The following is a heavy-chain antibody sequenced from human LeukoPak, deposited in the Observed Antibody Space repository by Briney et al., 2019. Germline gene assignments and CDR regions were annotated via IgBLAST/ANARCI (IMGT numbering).Heavy chain of an antibody. CDR3: ASSVRSTDY. Sequence: TSETLSLTCAVYGESLSKYYWTWIRQSPGKGLEWIGEINHRGSTNLNPSLKSRVTLSVDTSKHQFSLKLTSVTAADAAVYYCASSVRSTDYWGQGTLVTVSS. D-gene: IGHD5/OR15-5a*01. CDR2: INHRGST. V-gene: IGHV4-34*01. CDR1: GESLSKYY. J-gene: IGHJ4*02.